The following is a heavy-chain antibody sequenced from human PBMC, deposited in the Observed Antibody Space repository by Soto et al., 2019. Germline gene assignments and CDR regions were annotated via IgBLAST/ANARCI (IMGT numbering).Heavy chain of an antibody. CDR2: INPNSGGT. Sequence: QVQLVQSGAEVKKPGASVKVSCKASGYTFTGYYMHWVRQAPGQGLEWMGWINPNSGGTNYAQKFQGCVTMTSDKSISTAYMELSRLRSDDTAVYYCARVLGSSWGMDVWGQGTTVTVSS. D-gene: IGHD6-13*01. CDR3: ARVLGSSWGMDV. J-gene: IGHJ6*02. CDR1: GYTFTGYY. V-gene: IGHV1-2*04.